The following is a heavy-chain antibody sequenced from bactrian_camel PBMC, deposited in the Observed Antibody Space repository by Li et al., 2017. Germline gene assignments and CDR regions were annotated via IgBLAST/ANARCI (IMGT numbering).Heavy chain of an antibody. CDR1: GFISRSYG. CDR3: AIRNNQAFVT. V-gene: IGHV3S10*01. J-gene: IGHJ6*01. CDR2: IGSDGTA. D-gene: IGHD3*01. Sequence: VQLVESGGGLVEPGGSLRLSCAASGFISRSYGMSWVRQAQGKGLEWVSSIGSDGTAYYADSVKGRFTVSRDNAKNTMYLQMNSLKSEDTALYYCAIRNNQAFVTWGQGTQVTVS.